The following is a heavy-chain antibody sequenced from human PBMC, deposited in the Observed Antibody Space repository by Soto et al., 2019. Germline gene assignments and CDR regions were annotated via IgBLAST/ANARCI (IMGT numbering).Heavy chain of an antibody. J-gene: IGHJ6*02. CDR2: IYYSGST. CDR3: ASGSVLVVEDAIRGDYYGMDV. Sequence: QLLESGPGLVRLSETLSLTCTVSGGSISSSSLYWGWIRQPPGKGLEWIGSIYYSGSTYYNPSLKSRVTISVDRSKNQFSLKLSSVTAADTAVYFCASGSVLVVEDAIRGDYYGMDVWGQGTTVTASS. V-gene: IGHV4-39*01. D-gene: IGHD3-22*01. CDR1: GGSISSSSLY.